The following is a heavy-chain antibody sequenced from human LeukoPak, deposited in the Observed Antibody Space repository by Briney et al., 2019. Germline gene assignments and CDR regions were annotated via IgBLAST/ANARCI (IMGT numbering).Heavy chain of an antibody. CDR1: GGSFSGYY. J-gene: IGHJ3*02. V-gene: IGHV4-34*01. CDR2: INHSGST. D-gene: IGHD5-18*01. Sequence: PSETLSLTCAVYGGSFSGYYWSWLRQPPGKGLEWIGEINHSGSTNYNPSLKSRVTISVDTSKNQFSLKLSSVTAADTAVYYCARSPPGGWLPSDAFDIWGQGTMVTVSS. CDR3: ARSPPGGWLPSDAFDI.